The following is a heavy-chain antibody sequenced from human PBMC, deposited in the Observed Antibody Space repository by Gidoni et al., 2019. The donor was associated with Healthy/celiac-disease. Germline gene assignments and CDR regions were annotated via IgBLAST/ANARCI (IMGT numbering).Heavy chain of an antibody. V-gene: IGHV4-59*01. D-gene: IGHD3-10*01. CDR2: IYYSGST. Sequence: QVQLQESGPGLVKPSETLSLTCTVSGGSISSYYWSWIRQPPGKGLEWIGYIYYSGSTNYNPSLKSRVTISVDTSKNQFSLKLSSVTAADTAVYYCARRRGGPSGSQGAMYYFDYWGQGTLVTVSS. CDR3: ARRRGGPSGSQGAMYYFDY. J-gene: IGHJ4*02. CDR1: GGSISSYY.